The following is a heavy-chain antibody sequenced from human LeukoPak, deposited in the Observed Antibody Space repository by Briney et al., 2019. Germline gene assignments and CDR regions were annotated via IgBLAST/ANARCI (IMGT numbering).Heavy chain of an antibody. CDR3: ACVRRGGLGAGGDSLDY. CDR1: GFTFSTYS. CDR2: ISSSSSYI. J-gene: IGHJ4*02. D-gene: IGHD3-16*01. V-gene: IGHV3-21*01. Sequence: GGSLRLSCAASGFTFSTYSMNWVRQAPGKGLEWVSFISSSSSYIYYADSVKGRFTISRDNAKNSLYLHMNSLRAEDTAVYYCACVRRGGLGAGGDSLDYWGQGTLVTVSS.